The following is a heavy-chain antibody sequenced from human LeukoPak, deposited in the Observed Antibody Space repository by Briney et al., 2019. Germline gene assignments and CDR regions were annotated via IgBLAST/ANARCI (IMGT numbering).Heavy chain of an antibody. CDR3: AKDWTPHNRVYDCLDA. V-gene: IGHV3-23*01. D-gene: IGHD3-16*01. Sequence: GGSLRLSCAASGFTFSNYAMSWVRQAPGKGLEWVSGITASGGGPSSADSVKGRFTISRDDPRNTVWLQMNSLRAEDTALYYCAKDWTPHNRVYDCLDAWGQGTQVTVSS. CDR1: GFTFSNYA. J-gene: IGHJ5*02. CDR2: ITASGGGP.